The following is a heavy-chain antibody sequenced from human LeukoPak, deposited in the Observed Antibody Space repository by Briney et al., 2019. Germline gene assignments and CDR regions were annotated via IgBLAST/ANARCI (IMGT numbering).Heavy chain of an antibody. J-gene: IGHJ4*02. CDR2: INPNSGGT. CDR3: AREGLGYCSSTSCYRGSGYFDY. CDR1: GYTFTGYY. D-gene: IGHD2-2*02. Sequence: ASVKVSCKASGYTFTGYYMHWVRQAPGQGLEWMGWINPNSGGTNYAQKFQGRVTMTRDTSISTAYMELSRLRSDDTAVYYCAREGLGYCSSTSCYRGSGYFDYWGQGTLVIVSS. V-gene: IGHV1-2*02.